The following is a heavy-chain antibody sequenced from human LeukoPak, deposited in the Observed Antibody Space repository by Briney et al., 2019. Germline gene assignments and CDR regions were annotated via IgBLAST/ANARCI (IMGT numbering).Heavy chain of an antibody. V-gene: IGHV3-9*01. CDR2: ISWNSGSI. CDR3: AKDSGVYDILTGIHLYYFDY. J-gene: IGHJ4*02. D-gene: IGHD3-9*01. Sequence: PGRSLRLSCAASGFTFDDYAMHWVRQAPGKGLEWVSGISWNSGSIGYADSVKGRFTISRDNAKNSLYLQMNSLRAEDTALYYCAKDSGVYDILTGIHLYYFDYWGQGTLVTVSS. CDR1: GFTFDDYA.